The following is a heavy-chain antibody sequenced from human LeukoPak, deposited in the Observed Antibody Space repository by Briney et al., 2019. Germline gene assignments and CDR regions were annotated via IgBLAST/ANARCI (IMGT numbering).Heavy chain of an antibody. CDR3: ARGDYYGSPKTVAA. J-gene: IGHJ5*02. D-gene: IGHD3-10*01. CDR1: GGTFSSYG. Sequence: ASVKVSCKASGGTFSSYGISWVRQAPGQGLEWMGWINPDNGGTNYAQKFQGRVIMTRDTSITTVYMELSGLRSDDTAIYYCARGDYYGSPKTVAAWGQGTLVTVSS. V-gene: IGHV1-2*02. CDR2: INPDNGGT.